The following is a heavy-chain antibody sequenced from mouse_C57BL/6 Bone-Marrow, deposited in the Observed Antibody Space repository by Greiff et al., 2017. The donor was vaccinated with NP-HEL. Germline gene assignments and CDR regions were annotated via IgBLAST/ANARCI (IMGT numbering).Heavy chain of an antibody. V-gene: IGHV5-15*01. CDR2: ISNLAYSI. CDR1: GFTFSDYG. J-gene: IGHJ1*03. CDR3: ARQGYYGSYWYFDV. D-gene: IGHD1-1*01. Sequence: EVQRVESGGGLVQPGGSLKLSCAASGFTFSDYGMAWVRQAPRKGPEWVAFISNLAYSIYYADTVTGRFTISRENAKNTLYLEMSSLRSEDTAMYYCARQGYYGSYWYFDVWGTGTTVTVSS.